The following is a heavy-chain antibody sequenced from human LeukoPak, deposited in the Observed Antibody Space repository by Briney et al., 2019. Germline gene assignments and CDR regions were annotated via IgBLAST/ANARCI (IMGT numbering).Heavy chain of an antibody. D-gene: IGHD5-18*01. V-gene: IGHV3-30-3*01. CDR3: AREGDTALDY. CDR1: GFTFSSYA. Sequence: GGSLRLSCAASGFTFSSYAMHWVRQAPGKGLEWVAVISYDGSNKYYADSVKGRITISRDNSKNTLYLQMNSLRAEDTAVYYCAREGDTALDYWGQGTLVTVSS. CDR2: ISYDGSNK. J-gene: IGHJ4*02.